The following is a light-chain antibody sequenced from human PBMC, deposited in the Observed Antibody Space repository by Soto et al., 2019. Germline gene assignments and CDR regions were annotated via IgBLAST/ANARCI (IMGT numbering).Light chain of an antibody. CDR2: DAS. J-gene: IGKJ2*01. CDR1: QSISSW. CDR3: QQYNSYSGYT. V-gene: IGKV1-5*01. Sequence: DIQMTQSPSTLSASVGDRVTITCRASQSISSWLAWYQQKPGKAPKLLIYDASSLESGVPSRSSGSGSGTEFTLTISSLQPDDFATYYCQQYNSYSGYTFGQGTKVDIK.